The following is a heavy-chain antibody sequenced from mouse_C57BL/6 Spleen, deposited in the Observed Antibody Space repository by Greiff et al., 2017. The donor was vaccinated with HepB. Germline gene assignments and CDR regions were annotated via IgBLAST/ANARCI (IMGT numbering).Heavy chain of an antibody. CDR1: GFTFTSYW. CDR3: VTPAGVYFDY. V-gene: IGHV1-74*01. CDR2: INPSDSDT. J-gene: IGHJ2*01. Sequence: VQLQQSGAELVRPGASVKLSCKASGFTFTSYWMHWVKQRPGQGLEWIGRINPSDSDTYYNQKFKGKATLTVDKSSSTGYMQLRSLTSEDSAVYYCVTPAGVYFDYWGQGTTLTVSS. D-gene: IGHD1-2*01.